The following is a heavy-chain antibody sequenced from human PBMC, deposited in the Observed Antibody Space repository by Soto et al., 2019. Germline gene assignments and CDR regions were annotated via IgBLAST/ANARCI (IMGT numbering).Heavy chain of an antibody. D-gene: IGHD3-16*01. CDR3: AKGVMSYGVPAVDH. CDR2: ISASGSRT. J-gene: IGHJ4*02. Sequence: EVQLLESGGGLVQPGGSLRLSCAASGFTFNSYTMSWVRQTPVKGLEWVSVISASGSRTHYADSAKGRFTISRDNSENTLDLQINSLRVEDTAVYYCAKGVMSYGVPAVDHWGQGILVTVSS. CDR1: GFTFNSYT. V-gene: IGHV3-23*01.